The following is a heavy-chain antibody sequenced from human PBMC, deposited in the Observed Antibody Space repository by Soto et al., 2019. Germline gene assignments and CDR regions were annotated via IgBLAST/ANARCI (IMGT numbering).Heavy chain of an antibody. CDR3: ARLEGLATISCYFDF. CDR2: IYYSGST. D-gene: IGHD3-9*01. Sequence: SETLSLTCTVSGGSISSYYWSWIRQPPGKGLEWIGYIYYSGSTNYNPSLKSRVTISVDKSKNQFSLKLSSVTAADSAVYFCARLEGLATISCYFDFWGQGALVTVSS. J-gene: IGHJ4*02. V-gene: IGHV4-59*08. CDR1: GGSISSYY.